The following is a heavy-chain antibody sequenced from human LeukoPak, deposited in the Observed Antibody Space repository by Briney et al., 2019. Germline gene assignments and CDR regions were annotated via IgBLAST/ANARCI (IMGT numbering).Heavy chain of an antibody. CDR3: ARASIAVAGFPYYFDY. D-gene: IGHD6-19*01. CDR2: MNPNSGNT. CDR1: GYTFTSYD. J-gene: IGHJ4*02. V-gene: IGHV1-8*01. Sequence: ASVKVSCKASGYTFTSYDINWVRQATGQGLEWMGWMNPNSGNTGYAQKFQGRVTMTRNTSISTAYMELSSLRSEDTAVYYCARASIAVAGFPYYFDYWGQGTLVTVSS.